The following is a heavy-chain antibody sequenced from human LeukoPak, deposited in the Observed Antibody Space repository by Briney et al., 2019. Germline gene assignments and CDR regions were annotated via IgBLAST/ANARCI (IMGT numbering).Heavy chain of an antibody. Sequence: GASVKVSCKASGYTVTSYYMHWVRQALGQGLEWMAILNPSGGSSNYAQKFQGRATLTRATSTGTVYMELSSLRSEDTAVYYCASVYKHGMDVWGQGTTVIVSS. CDR2: LNPSGGSS. D-gene: IGHD5-24*01. CDR1: GYTVTSYY. V-gene: IGHV1-46*01. CDR3: ASVYKHGMDV. J-gene: IGHJ6*02.